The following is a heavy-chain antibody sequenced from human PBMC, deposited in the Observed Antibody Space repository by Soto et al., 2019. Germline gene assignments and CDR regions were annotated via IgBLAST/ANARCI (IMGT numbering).Heavy chain of an antibody. CDR3: ARATYDYDSSGYYPPIGFDY. D-gene: IGHD3-22*01. V-gene: IGHV4-61*01. CDR2: IYYSGST. J-gene: IGHJ4*02. CDR1: GGSVSSGSYY. Sequence: PSETLSLTCTVSGGSVSSGSYYWSWIRQPPGKGLEWIGYIYYSGSTNYNPSLKSRVTISVDTSKNQFSLKLSSVTAADTAVYYCARATYDYDSSGYYPPIGFDYWGQGTQVTVSS.